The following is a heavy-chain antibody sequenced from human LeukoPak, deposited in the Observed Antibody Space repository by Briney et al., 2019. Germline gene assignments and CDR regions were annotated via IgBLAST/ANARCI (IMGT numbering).Heavy chain of an antibody. CDR3: ARVEAMALYYYYYYMDV. CDR2: ISYDGSNK. J-gene: IGHJ6*03. Sequence: GGSLRLSCAASGFTFSNYGVHWVRQAPGKGLEWVAVISYDGSNKYYADSVKGRFTISRDNSKNTLYLQMNSLRAEDTAVYYCARVEAMALYYYYYYMDVWGKGTTVTVSS. CDR1: GFTFSNYG. V-gene: IGHV3-30*19. D-gene: IGHD5-18*01.